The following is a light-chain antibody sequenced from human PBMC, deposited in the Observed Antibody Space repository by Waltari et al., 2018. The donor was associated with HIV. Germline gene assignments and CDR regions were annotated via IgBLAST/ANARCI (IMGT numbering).Light chain of an antibody. CDR3: CSYAGDNGVV. CDR1: STNVGMYDL. Sequence: QSALTQPASASGSPEQSITISCTGTSTNVGMYDLASRYQQQPGKAPSLVIYEVNKGSSAVSNRFSGSTCGNTASMTITGLDAEDEADYYCCSYAGDNGVVFGGGTKLTVL. CDR2: EVN. V-gene: IGLV2-23*02. J-gene: IGLJ3*02.